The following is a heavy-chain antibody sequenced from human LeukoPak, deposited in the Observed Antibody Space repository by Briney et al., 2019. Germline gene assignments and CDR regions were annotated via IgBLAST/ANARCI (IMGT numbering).Heavy chain of an antibody. CDR3: ARSGGWDSGSCHEGTNWFDP. D-gene: IGHD1-26*01. Sequence: SETLSLTCAVYGGSFSDYYWSWIRQPPGKGLEWIGEINHSGSTNYNPSLKSRVTISVDTSKNQFSLKLSSVTAADTAVYYCARSGGWDSGSCHEGTNWFDPWGQGTLVTVSS. CDR1: GGSFSDYY. CDR2: INHSGST. J-gene: IGHJ5*02. V-gene: IGHV4-34*01.